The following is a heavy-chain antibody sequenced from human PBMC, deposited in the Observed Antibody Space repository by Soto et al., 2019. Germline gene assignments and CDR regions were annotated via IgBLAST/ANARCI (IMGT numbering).Heavy chain of an antibody. CDR2: ISAYNGNT. D-gene: IGHD1-20*01. Sequence: QVQLVQSGAEVKKPGASVKVSCKASGYTFTSYGISWVRQAPGQGLEWMGWISAYNGNTNYAQKLQGRVTMTTDTTTSTAYMELRSLRSDDTAVYYCARVAPIVVTGTPIDYWGQGTLVTVSS. CDR1: GYTFTSYG. J-gene: IGHJ4*02. CDR3: ARVAPIVVTGTPIDY. V-gene: IGHV1-18*04.